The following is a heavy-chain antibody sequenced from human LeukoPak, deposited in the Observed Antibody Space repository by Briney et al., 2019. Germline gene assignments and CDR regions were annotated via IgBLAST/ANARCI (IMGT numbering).Heavy chain of an antibody. CDR2: IIPIFGTA. Sequence: SVKVSCKASGGTSSSYAISWVRQAPGQGLEWMGGIIPIFGTANYAQKFQGRVTITADESTSTAYMELSSLRSEDTAVYYCAGRATAGLDYWGQGTLVTVSS. CDR1: GGTSSSYA. J-gene: IGHJ4*02. CDR3: AGRATAGLDY. D-gene: IGHD4-17*01. V-gene: IGHV1-69*13.